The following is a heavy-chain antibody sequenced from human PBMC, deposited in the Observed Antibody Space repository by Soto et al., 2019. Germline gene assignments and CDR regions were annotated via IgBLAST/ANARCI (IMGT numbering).Heavy chain of an antibody. CDR1: GFPFTTYG. J-gene: IGHJ4*02. CDR2: ISYDGSNT. V-gene: IGHV3-30*03. CDR3: VGGQYYFDY. Sequence: QVQLVESGGGVVQPGRSLRLSCAASGFPFTTYGMHWVREGPGKGLEWVAVISYDGSNTYYADSVKGRFTIPRDNSKNTLYLQMNSLRPEDTALYYCVGGQYYFDYRGQGTLVTVSS. D-gene: IGHD3-10*01.